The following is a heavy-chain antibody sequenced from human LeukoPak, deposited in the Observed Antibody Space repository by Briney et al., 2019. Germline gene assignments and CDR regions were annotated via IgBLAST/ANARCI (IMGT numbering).Heavy chain of an antibody. CDR1: EFTFEDHG. V-gene: IGHV3-20*01. CDR3: VRHFNSVATMQIDY. J-gene: IGHJ4*02. CDR2: INWNSGSK. Sequence: GGSLRLSCATSEFTFEDHGLSWVRQAPGKGLEWVSGINWNSGSKRYAASVKGRFTISRDNARNSVYLEMTSLRVEDTAFYHCVRHFNSVATMQIDYWGQGILVSVSS. D-gene: IGHD5-12*01.